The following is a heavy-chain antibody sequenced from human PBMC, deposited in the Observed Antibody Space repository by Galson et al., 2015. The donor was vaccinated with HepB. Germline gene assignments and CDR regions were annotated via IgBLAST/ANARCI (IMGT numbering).Heavy chain of an antibody. J-gene: IGHJ4*02. CDR3: YDLTDAGEVRDY. CDR2: ISGSGGST. Sequence: SLRLSCAASGFTISSYAMSWVRQAPGKGLEWVSAISGSGGSTYYADSVKGRFTISRDNSKNTLYLQMNSLRAEDTAVYYCYDLTDAGEVRDYWGQGTLVTVSS. CDR1: GFTISSYA. V-gene: IGHV3-23*01. D-gene: IGHD1-1*01.